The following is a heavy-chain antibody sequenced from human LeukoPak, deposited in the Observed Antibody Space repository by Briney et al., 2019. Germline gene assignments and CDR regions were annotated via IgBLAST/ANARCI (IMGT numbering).Heavy chain of an antibody. CDR3: ARSGYFDL. CDR1: GGSISSYY. V-gene: IGHV4-59*01. Sequence: SQTLSLTCTVSGGSISSYYWSWIRQPPGKGLEWIGYIYYSGSTNYNPSLKSRVTISVDTSKNQFSLKLSSVTAADTAVYYCARSGYFDLWGRGTLVTVSS. D-gene: IGHD3-3*01. CDR2: IYYSGST. J-gene: IGHJ2*01.